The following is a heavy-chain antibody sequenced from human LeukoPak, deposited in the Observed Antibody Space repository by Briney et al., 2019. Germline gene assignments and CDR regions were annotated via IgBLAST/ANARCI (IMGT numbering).Heavy chain of an antibody. D-gene: IGHD2-2*01. V-gene: IGHV3-23*01. CDR3: AKAHTLCSSTSCYFDY. CDR2: NSGSGGIT. CDR1: GFTFSSYA. Sequence: PGGSLRLSCAVSGFTFSSYAMSWVRQAPGKGLVCFSVNSGSGGITYYADSVKGRFTISRDNSKNTLYLQVNSLRADDTAVYYCAKAHTLCSSTSCYFDYWGQGTLVTVSS. J-gene: IGHJ4*02.